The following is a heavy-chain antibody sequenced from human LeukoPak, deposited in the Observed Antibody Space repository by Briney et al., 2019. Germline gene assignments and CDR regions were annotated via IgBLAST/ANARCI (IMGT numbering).Heavy chain of an antibody. V-gene: IGHV4-30-4*01. D-gene: IGHD3-22*01. J-gene: IGHJ3*02. CDR2: IYYSGST. CDR3: ARDILYYYDSSGYYLANDAFDI. CDR1: GGSISSGDYY. Sequence: SETLSLTCTVSGGSISSGDYYWSWIRQPPGKGLEWIGYIYYSGSTYYNPSLKSRVTISVDTSKNQFSLKLSSVTAADTAVYYCARDILYYYDSSGYYLANDAFDIWGQGTMVTVSS.